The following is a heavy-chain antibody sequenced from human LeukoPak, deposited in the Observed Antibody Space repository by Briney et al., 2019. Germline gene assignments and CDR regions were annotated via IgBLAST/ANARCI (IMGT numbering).Heavy chain of an antibody. V-gene: IGHV4-34*01. D-gene: IGHD1-1*01. J-gene: IGHJ5*02. CDR1: GGSFSGYY. Sequence: SETLSLTCAVYGGSFSGYYWSWIRQPPGKGLEWIGEINHSGSTNYNPSLKSRVTISVDTSKNQFSLKLSSVTAADTAVYYCARGLFWNDVGGRRDNRFDPWGQGTLVTVSS. CDR3: ARGLFWNDVGGRRDNRFDP. CDR2: INHSGST.